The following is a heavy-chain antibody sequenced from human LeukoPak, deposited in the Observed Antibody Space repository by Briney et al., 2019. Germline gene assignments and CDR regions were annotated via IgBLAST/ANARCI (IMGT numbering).Heavy chain of an antibody. CDR2: IYTSGST. J-gene: IGHJ6*02. Sequence: PSETLSLTCTVPGGSISSYYWSWIRQPAGKGLEWIGRIYTSGSTNYNPSLKSRVTMSVDTSKNQFSLKLSSVTAADTAVYYCARSEPWCNWNGGYYYGMDVWGQGTTVTVSS. CDR3: ARSEPWCNWNGGYYYGMDV. V-gene: IGHV4-4*07. CDR1: GGSISSYY. D-gene: IGHD1-1*01.